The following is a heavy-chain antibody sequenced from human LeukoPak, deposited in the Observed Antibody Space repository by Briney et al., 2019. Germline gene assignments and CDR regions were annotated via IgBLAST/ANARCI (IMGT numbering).Heavy chain of an antibody. CDR3: ARVIEPGVIDY. CDR1: GLTFSSYW. D-gene: IGHD1-14*01. Sequence: GGSLRLSCAASGLTFSSYWMSWVRQAPGKGLEWVANIKQDGSEKYYVDSVKGRFTISRDNAKNSLYLQMNSLRAEDTAVYYCARVIEPGVIDYWGQGTLVTVSS. V-gene: IGHV3-7*01. CDR2: IKQDGSEK. J-gene: IGHJ4*02.